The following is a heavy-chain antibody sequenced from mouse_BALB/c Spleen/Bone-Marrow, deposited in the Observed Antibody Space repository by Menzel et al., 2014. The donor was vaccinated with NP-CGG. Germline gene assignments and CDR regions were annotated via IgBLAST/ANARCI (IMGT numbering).Heavy chain of an antibody. V-gene: IGHV4-1*02. CDR2: INPESSTI. CDR3: ARLGYYGYFVD. J-gene: IGHJ2*01. D-gene: IGHD2-3*01. CDR1: GFDFRRYW. Sequence: EVQLQQSGGGLVQPGGSLKLSCAASGFDFRRYWMSWVRQAPGKGLEWIGEINPESSTINYTPPLKDKFIISRDNAKNTLFLQMSKVRSEDAALYYCARLGYYGYFVDWGQGTTLTVSS.